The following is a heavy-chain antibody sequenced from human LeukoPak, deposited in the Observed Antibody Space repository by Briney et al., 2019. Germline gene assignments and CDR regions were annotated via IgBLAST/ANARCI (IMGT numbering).Heavy chain of an antibody. J-gene: IGHJ4*02. D-gene: IGHD3-3*01. Sequence: ASVKVSCKASGYTFTSYGISWVRQAPGQGLEWMGWISAYNGNTNYAQKLQGRVTMTTDTSTSTAYMELRSLRSDDTAVYYCARDSADFWSGYYTEVGDYWGQGTLVTVSS. CDR1: GYTFTSYG. V-gene: IGHV1-18*01. CDR3: ARDSADFWSGYYTEVGDY. CDR2: ISAYNGNT.